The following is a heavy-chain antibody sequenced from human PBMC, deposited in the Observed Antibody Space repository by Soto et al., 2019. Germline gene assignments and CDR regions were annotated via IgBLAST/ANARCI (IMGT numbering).Heavy chain of an antibody. D-gene: IGHD2-15*01. Sequence: PGGSLRLSCAASGFTFSSYAMSWVRQAPGKGLEWVSAISGSGGSTYYADSVKGRFTISRDNSKNTLYLQMNSLRAEDTAVYYCAKGAGLVVAAPHHPYSMDGRGTAPTLTLSS. CDR1: GFTFSSYA. CDR2: ISGSGGST. V-gene: IGHV3-23*01. CDR3: AKGAGLVVAAPHHPYSMDG. J-gene: IGHJ6*03.